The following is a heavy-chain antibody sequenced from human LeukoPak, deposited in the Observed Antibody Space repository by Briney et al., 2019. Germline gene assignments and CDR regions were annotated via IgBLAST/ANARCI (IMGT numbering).Heavy chain of an antibody. Sequence: SETLSLTCTVSGGSISSYYWSWIRQPPGKGLEWIGEINHSGSTNYNPSLKSRVTISVDTPKNQFSLKLSSVTAADTAVYYCARGSAGYSNYDYWGQGTLVTVSS. D-gene: IGHD4-11*01. CDR1: GGSISSYY. J-gene: IGHJ4*02. CDR3: ARGSAGYSNYDY. V-gene: IGHV4-34*01. CDR2: INHSGST.